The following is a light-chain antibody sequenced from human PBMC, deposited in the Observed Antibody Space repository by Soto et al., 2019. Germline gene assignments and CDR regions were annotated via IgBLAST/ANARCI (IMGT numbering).Light chain of an antibody. CDR3: AAWDDSLRGPGF. J-gene: IGLJ1*01. CDR2: RNN. Sequence: QSALTQPPSASGTPGQRVTISFSGSSSNIASNYVYWYQQLPGTAPKLLIYRNNQRPSGVPDRFSGSKSGTSASLAISGLRSEDEADYYCAAWDDSLRGPGFFGTGTKVTVL. CDR1: SSNIASNY. V-gene: IGLV1-47*01.